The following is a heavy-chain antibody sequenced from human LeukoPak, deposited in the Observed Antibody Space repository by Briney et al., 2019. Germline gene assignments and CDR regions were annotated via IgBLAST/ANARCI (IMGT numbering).Heavy chain of an antibody. CDR3: ARRGCNGGSCYGY. V-gene: IGHV5-51*01. Sequence: PGESLKISCKGSGYSFTNDWIGWVRQMPGKGLEWMGIIYPGDSDTRYSPSFQGQVTISADKSISTAYLQWGSLEASDTAMYYCARRGCNGGSCYGYWGQGTLVTVSS. D-gene: IGHD2-15*01. CDR1: GYSFTNDW. J-gene: IGHJ4*02. CDR2: IYPGDSDT.